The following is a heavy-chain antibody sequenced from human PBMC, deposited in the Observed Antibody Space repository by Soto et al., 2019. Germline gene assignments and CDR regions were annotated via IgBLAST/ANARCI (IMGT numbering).Heavy chain of an antibody. CDR1: GGSFSGYQ. CDR2: INDSGNI. J-gene: IGHJ6*03. D-gene: IGHD3-10*01. V-gene: IGHV4-34*01. Sequence: QVQLQQWGAGLLKPSETLSLTCAVYGGSFSGYQWTWIRQTPGKGLEWIGEINDSGNINYNPSLKCRVAILVDTAKKQISLKLSSGTAADTAVYYCARGLILWFGELSRRGGYYYYMDVWGKGTTVTVSS. CDR3: ARGLILWFGELSRRGGYYYYMDV.